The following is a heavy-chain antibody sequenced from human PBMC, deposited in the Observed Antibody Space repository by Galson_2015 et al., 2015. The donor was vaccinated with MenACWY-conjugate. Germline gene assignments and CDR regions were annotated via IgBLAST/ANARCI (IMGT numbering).Heavy chain of an antibody. Sequence: SLRLSCAASRFTFSTYGMNWVRRAPGMGLEWVATISYSGINQYYADSVKGRFTISRDNPNNTMHLQMSSLRAEDTAIYFCARAADGAMVLPVDVFDLWGQGTMVTVSA. CDR2: ISYSGINQ. V-gene: IGHV3-30*03. CDR1: RFTFSTYG. J-gene: IGHJ3*01. CDR3: ARAADGAMVLPVDVFDL. D-gene: IGHD3-10*01.